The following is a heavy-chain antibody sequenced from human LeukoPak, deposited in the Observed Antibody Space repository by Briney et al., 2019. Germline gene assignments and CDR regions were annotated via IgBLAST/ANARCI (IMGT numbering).Heavy chain of an antibody. Sequence: PSETPSLTCILSGGSQRTYSWSRPRQPPGKGLEWIGNIDYSGRSNYSPSLKSRVTISLDTSKNQFTLQLSSVTAADTAVYCGAIQSSEWLGWFCDNWGQGTLVTVSS. CDR2: IDYSGRS. V-gene: IGHV4-59*08. CDR3: AIQSSEWLGWFCDN. CDR1: GGSQRTYS. D-gene: IGHD3-3*01. J-gene: IGHJ4*02.